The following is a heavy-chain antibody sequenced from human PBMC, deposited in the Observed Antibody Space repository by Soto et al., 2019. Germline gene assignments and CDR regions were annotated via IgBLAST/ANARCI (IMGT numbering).Heavy chain of an antibody. J-gene: IGHJ4*02. V-gene: IGHV3-11*05. Sequence: QVQLVESGGDLVKPGGSLRLSCAASGFPFSDDYMGWISQAPGKGLEWVSTIGVTGTYTKNADSVKGRFTISRDNAKNSLYLQMNSLRAEDTAVYYCARRRPTGYYNYWGQGTLVTVSA. CDR3: ARRRPTGYYNY. CDR1: GFPFSDDY. D-gene: IGHD3-9*01. CDR2: IGVTGTYT.